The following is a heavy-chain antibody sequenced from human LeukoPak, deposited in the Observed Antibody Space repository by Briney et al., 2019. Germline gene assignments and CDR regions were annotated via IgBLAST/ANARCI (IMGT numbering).Heavy chain of an antibody. CDR1: GGSISSSNW. J-gene: IGHJ6*02. CDR2: IYHSGST. V-gene: IGHV4-4*02. CDR3: ARKQQLVGWFLYYYYGMDV. Sequence: PSGTLSLTCAVSGGSISSSNWWSWVRQPLGKGLEWIGEIYHSGSTNYNPSLKSRVTISVDKSKNQFSLKLSAVTAPDTAVYYYARKQQLVGWFLYYYYGMDVWGQGTTVTVSS. D-gene: IGHD6-13*01.